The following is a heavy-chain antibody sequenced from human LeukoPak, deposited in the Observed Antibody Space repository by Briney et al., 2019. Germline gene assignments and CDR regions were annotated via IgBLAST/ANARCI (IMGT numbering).Heavy chain of an antibody. CDR1: GFTFSSYA. J-gene: IGHJ5*02. D-gene: IGHD3-3*01. CDR3: ASLSPVLYDFWTRVT. V-gene: IGHV3-23*01. CDR2: ISGSGDST. Sequence: AGGSLRLSCAASGFTFSSYAMSWVRQAPGKGLEWVSAISGSGDSTYYADSVKGRFTTSRDNSKNTLYLQMNSLRAEDTAVYYCASLSPVLYDFWTRVTWGQGTPVTVSS.